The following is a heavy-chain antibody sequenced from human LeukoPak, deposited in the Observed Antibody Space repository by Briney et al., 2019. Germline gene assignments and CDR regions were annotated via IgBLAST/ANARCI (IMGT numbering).Heavy chain of an antibody. V-gene: IGHV4-59*01. CDR2: IDYSGST. D-gene: IGHD1-1*01. J-gene: IGHJ4*02. CDR1: GVSIRSYF. CDR3: ARRQEWPPTT. Sequence: SETLSLTCTVSGVSIRSYFWSWIRQPPGKGLEWIGYIDYSGSTNYNPSLKSRVTMSVDTSKNNKNQFSLNLRSVIAADTAVYYCARRQEWPPTTWGQGTLVTVSS.